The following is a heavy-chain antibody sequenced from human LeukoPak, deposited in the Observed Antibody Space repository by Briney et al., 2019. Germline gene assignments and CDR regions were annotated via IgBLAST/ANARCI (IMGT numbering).Heavy chain of an antibody. CDR3: VKEVVVPAAPDN. CDR1: GFTFRSYA. CDR2: ITSNGRST. D-gene: IGHD2-2*01. J-gene: IGHJ4*02. Sequence: PGGSLRLSCSASGFTFRSYAMDWVRQAPGKGLEYVSAITSNGRSTYYADSVKGRFTVSRDNSKDMVYLQMTSLRAEDTAVYYCVKEVVVPAAPDNWGQGTLVTVSS. V-gene: IGHV3-64D*09.